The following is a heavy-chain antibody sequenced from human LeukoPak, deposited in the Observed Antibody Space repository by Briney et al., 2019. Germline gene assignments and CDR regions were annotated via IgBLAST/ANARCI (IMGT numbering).Heavy chain of an antibody. CDR1: GYTFTRYA. V-gene: IGHV7-4-1*02. CDR2: INPNTGNP. Sequence: ASVKVSCKASGYTFTRYAMNWLRQTPGQGLEWMGWINPNTGNPTYAQAFTGRFVFSLDTSVSTAYLQISSLNTEDTAVYYCAIDQPVAGVSNFDSWGQGALVTVSS. D-gene: IGHD6-19*01. CDR3: AIDQPVAGVSNFDS. J-gene: IGHJ4*02.